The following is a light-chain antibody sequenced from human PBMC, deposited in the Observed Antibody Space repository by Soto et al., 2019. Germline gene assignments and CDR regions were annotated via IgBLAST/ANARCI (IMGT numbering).Light chain of an antibody. CDR2: DVS. V-gene: IGLV2-14*01. Sequence: QSALTQPASVSGSPRQSITISCTGTSSDVGAYNYASWYQQYPGEAPKVIIYDVSHRPAGVSNRFSGSKSGNTASLTISGLQTQDEADYYCSSYTSATTYVFGTGTKVTVL. J-gene: IGLJ1*01. CDR3: SSYTSATTYV. CDR1: SSDVGAYNY.